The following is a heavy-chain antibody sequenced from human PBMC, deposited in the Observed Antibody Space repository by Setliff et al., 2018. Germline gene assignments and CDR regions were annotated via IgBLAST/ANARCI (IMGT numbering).Heavy chain of an antibody. Sequence: PGGSLRLSCAASGFAFGDHYMSWIRQAPGKGLEWLAYIASGISIDYADSVKGRFIISRDNAKNSLSLQMNSLRVEDTAVYYCVRDVAGGSHATYFDYWGQGTLVTVSS. D-gene: IGHD1-26*01. CDR1: GFAFGDHY. CDR2: IASGISI. J-gene: IGHJ4*02. V-gene: IGHV3-11*04. CDR3: VRDVAGGSHATYFDY.